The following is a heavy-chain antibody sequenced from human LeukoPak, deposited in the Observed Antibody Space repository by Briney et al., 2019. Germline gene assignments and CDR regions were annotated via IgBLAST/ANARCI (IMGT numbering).Heavy chain of an antibody. J-gene: IGHJ3*02. D-gene: IGHD2-21*02. Sequence: SETLSLTCAVSGGSISCNSYYWGWIRQPPGKGLEWIGSIYYSGSTYYNPSLKSRVTISVDTSKNQFSLKLSSVTAADTAVYYCAGKGGNCGGDCDAFDIWGQGTMVTVSS. V-gene: IGHV4-39*01. CDR1: GGSISCNSYY. CDR3: AGKGGNCGGDCDAFDI. CDR2: IYYSGST.